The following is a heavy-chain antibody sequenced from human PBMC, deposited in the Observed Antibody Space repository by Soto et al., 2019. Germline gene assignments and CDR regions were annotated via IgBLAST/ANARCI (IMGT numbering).Heavy chain of an antibody. CDR1: GGSISSYY. J-gene: IGHJ6*02. CDR3: AGDEGYYYSGVDV. Sequence: SETLSLTCAVSGGSISSYYWGWIRQTAGKGLEWIGRIYPSGNTNYNPSLKSRVTMSIDTSKNQLSLKLRSVTAADTAVYFCAGDEGYYYSGVDVWGQGTAVTVFS. V-gene: IGHV4-4*07. CDR2: IYPSGNT.